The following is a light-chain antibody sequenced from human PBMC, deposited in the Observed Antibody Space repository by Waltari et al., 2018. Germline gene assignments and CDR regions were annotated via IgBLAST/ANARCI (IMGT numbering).Light chain of an antibody. J-gene: IGKJ3*01. CDR1: QSVSSSY. CDR2: VES. V-gene: IGKV3-20*01. Sequence: EIVLTQSPVTLSLSPGERATLSCRASQSVSSSYLAWYQQKPGQAPRLLIYVESFRATGIPDRFSGSGSGTDFTLTISRLETEDVAVFYCQQFGGGFTFGPGTKVDIK. CDR3: QQFGGGFT.